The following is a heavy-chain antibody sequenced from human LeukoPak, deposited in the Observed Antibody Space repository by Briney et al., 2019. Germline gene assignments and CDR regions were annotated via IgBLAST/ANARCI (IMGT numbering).Heavy chain of an antibody. J-gene: IGHJ4*02. D-gene: IGHD3-10*01. Sequence: SETLSLTCAVNGGSFTGYYWSWIRQFPGKGLEWIGEINHSGSTNYNSSLKSRLTISVDTSKNQLSLKLSSVTAAETAIYYCARGGYGPGSHYKYWGQGTLVTVSS. CDR3: ARGGYGPGSHYKY. CDR2: INHSGST. V-gene: IGHV4-34*01. CDR1: GGSFTGYY.